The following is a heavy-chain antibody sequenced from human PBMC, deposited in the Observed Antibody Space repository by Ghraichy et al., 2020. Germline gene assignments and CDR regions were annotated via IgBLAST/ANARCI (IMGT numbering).Heavy chain of an antibody. D-gene: IGHD6-19*01. CDR2: IYTSGST. J-gene: IGHJ4*02. V-gene: IGHV4-4*07. CDR1: GGSISSYY. Sequence: SETLSLTCTVSGGSISSYYWSWIRQPAGKGLEWIGRIYTSGSTNYNPSLKSRVTMSVDTSKNQFSLKLSSVTAADTAVYYCARDGLSSGWSDKGFDYWGQGTLVTVSS. CDR3: ARDGLSSGWSDKGFDY.